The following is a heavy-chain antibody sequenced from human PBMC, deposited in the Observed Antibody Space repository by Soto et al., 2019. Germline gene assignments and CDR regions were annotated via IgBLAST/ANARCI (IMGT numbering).Heavy chain of an antibody. CDR1: GFTFSSYG. J-gene: IGHJ6*01. CDR2: IWYDGSNK. CDR3: ARQVSAYYDDGMDV. Sequence: QVQLVESGGGVVQPGRSLRLSCAASGFTFSSYGMHWVRQAPGKGLEWVAVIWYDGSNKYYADSVKGRFTISRDNSKKTRYLQMNILRAEGMAVYDGARQVSAYYDDGMDVW. V-gene: IGHV3-33*01.